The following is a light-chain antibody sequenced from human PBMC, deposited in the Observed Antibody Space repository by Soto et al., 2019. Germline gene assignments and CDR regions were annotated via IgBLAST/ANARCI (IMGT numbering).Light chain of an antibody. V-gene: IGLV1-44*01. CDR2: NHN. J-gene: IGLJ3*02. Sequence: QSVLTQPPSASGTPGQRVTISCSGSSSNIGSNTVHWYQQLPGTAPKLVIYNHNQRPSGVPDRLSGSKSGTSASLAISGLQSEDEADYYCAAWDDRLNGGVFGGGTKVTVL. CDR3: AAWDDRLNGGV. CDR1: SSNIGSNT.